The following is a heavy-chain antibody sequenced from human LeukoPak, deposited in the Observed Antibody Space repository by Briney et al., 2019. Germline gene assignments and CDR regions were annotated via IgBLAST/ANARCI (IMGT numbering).Heavy chain of an antibody. Sequence: SETLSLTCSVSGGSISSYYWSWIRQSPGKGLECIGYIHYTGSTNYNPSLKSRVTISVETSKNQFSLKLKSVTAADTAVYYCARGGYYGSGNDFRFDPWGQGTLVTVSS. J-gene: IGHJ5*02. V-gene: IGHV4-59*01. CDR3: ARGGYYGSGNDFRFDP. CDR2: IHYTGST. CDR1: GGSISSYY. D-gene: IGHD3-10*01.